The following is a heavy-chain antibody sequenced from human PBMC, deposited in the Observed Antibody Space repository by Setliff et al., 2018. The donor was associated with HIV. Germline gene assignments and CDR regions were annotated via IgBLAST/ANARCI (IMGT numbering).Heavy chain of an antibody. CDR1: GGSLSNYC. V-gene: IGHV4-4*09. J-gene: IGHJ5*02. CDR3: ARRVDNSGTFLDKNWFDP. CDR2: IFASETT. D-gene: IGHD3-10*01. Sequence: SETLSLTCSVSGGSLSNYCWNWIRQSPGKGLEWIGYIFASETTNYNPYYNPSLQSRVTLSIDTSKNQFSLKLRSVTAADTAIYYCARRVDNSGTFLDKNWFDPWGQGRLVTVSS.